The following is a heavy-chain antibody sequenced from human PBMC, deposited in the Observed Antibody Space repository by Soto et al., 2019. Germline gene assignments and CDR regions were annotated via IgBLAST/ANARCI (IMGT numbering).Heavy chain of an antibody. CDR2: IYYSGST. V-gene: IGHV4-59*01. Sequence: SETLSLTCTVSGGSISSYYWSWIRQPPGKGLEWIGYIYYSGSTNYNPSLKSRVTISVDTSKNQFSLKLSSVTAADTAVYYCARADGNIDCWGQGTLVTVSS. CDR1: GGSISSYY. J-gene: IGHJ4*02. CDR3: ARADGNIDC.